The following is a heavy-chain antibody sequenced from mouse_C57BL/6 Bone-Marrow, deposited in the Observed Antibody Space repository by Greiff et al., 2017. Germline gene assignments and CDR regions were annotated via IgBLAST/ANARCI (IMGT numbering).Heavy chain of an antibody. V-gene: IGHV1-82*01. CDR2: IYPGDGDT. CDR1: GYAFSSSW. J-gene: IGHJ2*01. CDR3: AREGTKVVAH. Sequence: QVQLKESGPELVKPGASVKISCKVSGYAFSSSWMNWVKQRPGTGLEWIGRIYPGDGDTNYNGEFKGRATLTADKSSSTAYMQLNSLTSEDSAIYFCAREGTKVVAHWGQGTTLTVSA. D-gene: IGHD1-1*01.